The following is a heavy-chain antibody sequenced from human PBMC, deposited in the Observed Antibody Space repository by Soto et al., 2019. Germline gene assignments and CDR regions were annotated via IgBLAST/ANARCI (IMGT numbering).Heavy chain of an antibody. CDR1: GYTFTSYG. V-gene: IGHV1-18*01. D-gene: IGHD1-7*01. Sequence: ASVKVSCKASGYTFTSYGISWVRQAPGQGLEWMGWINAYKGNTNYAQKLQGRVTITTDTSASTAYMELSSLRSEDTAVYYCARNILGGTTDYWGPGTLVTVSS. CDR3: ARNILGGTTDY. J-gene: IGHJ4*02. CDR2: INAYKGNT.